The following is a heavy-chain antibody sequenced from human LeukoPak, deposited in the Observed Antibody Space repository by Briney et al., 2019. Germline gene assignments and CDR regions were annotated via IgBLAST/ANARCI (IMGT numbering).Heavy chain of an antibody. J-gene: IGHJ4*02. CDR1: GFTFDDYG. D-gene: IGHD1-26*01. CDR3: ARESYFYRAVDY. Sequence: PGGSLRLSCAASGFTFDDYGMSWVRQAPGKGLEWVSSISSSSSYIYYADSVKGRFTISRDNAKNSLYLQMNSLRAEDTAVYYCARESYFYRAVDYWGQGTLVTVSS. CDR2: ISSSSSYI. V-gene: IGHV3-21*01.